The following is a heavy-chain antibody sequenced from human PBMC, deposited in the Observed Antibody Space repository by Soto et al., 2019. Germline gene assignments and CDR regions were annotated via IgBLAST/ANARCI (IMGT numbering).Heavy chain of an antibody. V-gene: IGHV4-30-2*01. CDR2: IYHSGST. D-gene: IGHD2-2*01. CDR1: GGSISRGGYS. J-gene: IGHJ5*02. CDR3: ARVPDR. Sequence: PSETLSPPCAVSGGSISRGGYSWSWIRQPPGKGLEWIGYIYHSGSTYYNPSLKSRVTISVDRSKNQFSLKLSSVTAADTAVYYCARVPDRWGQGTLVTVSS.